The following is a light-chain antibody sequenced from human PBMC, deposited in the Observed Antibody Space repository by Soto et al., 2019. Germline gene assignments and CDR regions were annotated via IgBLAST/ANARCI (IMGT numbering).Light chain of an antibody. CDR3: QQRSDWPLFT. CDR2: DAS. CDR1: QSVSNY. J-gene: IGKJ3*01. V-gene: IGKV3-11*01. Sequence: EIVLTQSPATLSLSPGERATLSCRASQSVSNYLAWYQQKPGQAPRLLIHDASNRATGVPDRFTGSGSGTDFTLTISSLEPEDFAVYYCQQRSDWPLFTFGPGTKVDF.